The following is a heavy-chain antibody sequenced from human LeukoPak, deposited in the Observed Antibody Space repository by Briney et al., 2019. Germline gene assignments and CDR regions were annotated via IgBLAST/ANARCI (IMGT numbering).Heavy chain of an antibody. Sequence: GGLRRLSGAAFDTGFTEHYMAGIAQAPGKGLNGCGYFIRIRYSTYYARSVKGRITISRDNATNSLQLKISSATVADTDVYYCARDEPANDYCDFDYWGQGTLVTVSS. CDR1: DTGFTEHY. J-gene: IGHJ4*02. V-gene: IGHV3-11*01. CDR3: ARDEPANDYCDFDY. CDR2: FIRIRYST. D-gene: IGHD4-17*01.